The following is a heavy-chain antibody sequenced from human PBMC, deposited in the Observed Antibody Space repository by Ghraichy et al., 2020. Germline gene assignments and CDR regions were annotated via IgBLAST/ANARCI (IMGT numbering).Heavy chain of an antibody. J-gene: IGHJ6*03. CDR1: GFTFSSYS. CDR3: ARVGSGSAYYYYYYMDV. CDR2: ISSSSSYI. Sequence: GESLNISCAASGFTFSSYSMNWVRQAPGKGLEWVSSISSSSSYIYYADSVKGRFTISRDNAKNSLYLQMNSLRAEDTAVYYCARVGSGSAYYYYYYMDVWGKGTTVTVSS. V-gene: IGHV3-21*01.